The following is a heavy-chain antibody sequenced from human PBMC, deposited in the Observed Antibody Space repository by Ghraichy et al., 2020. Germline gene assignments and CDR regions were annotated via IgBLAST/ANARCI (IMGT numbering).Heavy chain of an antibody. CDR1: GFTFSSYA. J-gene: IGHJ6*02. CDR3: AKVRDYYDSSGYYRYYYYYGMDV. D-gene: IGHD3-22*01. Sequence: GGSLRLSCAASGFTFSSYAMSWVRQAPGKGLEWVSAISGSGGSTSYADSVKGRFTISRDNSKNTLYLQMNSLRAEDTAVYYCAKVRDYYDSSGYYRYYYYYGMDVWGQGTTVTVSS. CDR2: ISGSGGST. V-gene: IGHV3-23*01.